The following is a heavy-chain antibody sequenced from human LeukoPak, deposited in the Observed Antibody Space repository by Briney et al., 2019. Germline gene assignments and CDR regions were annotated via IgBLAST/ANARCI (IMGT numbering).Heavy chain of an antibody. CDR1: GFTVSSTY. D-gene: IGHD3-3*02. CDR3: ARDSSSFPNYFDY. CDR2: IYSDGTT. J-gene: IGHJ4*02. Sequence: GGPLRLSCAASGFTVSSTYMSWVRQAPGKGLEWVSLIYSDGTTFYADSVKGRFAISTDNSKNTLYLQMSSLRAEDTAAYYCARDSSSFPNYFDYWGQGTLITVSS. V-gene: IGHV3-53*01.